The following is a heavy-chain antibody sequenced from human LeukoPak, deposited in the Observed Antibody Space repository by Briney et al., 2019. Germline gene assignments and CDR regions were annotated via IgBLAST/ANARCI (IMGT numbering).Heavy chain of an antibody. CDR1: GGSISSGGYS. J-gene: IGHJ4*02. CDR2: IYHSGST. CDR3: ARGSVATYYFDY. Sequence: PSETLSLTCAVSGGSISSGGYSWSWIRQPPGKGLEWIGYIYHSGSTYYNPSLKSRVTISVDRSKNQFSLKLSSVTAADTAVYYCARGSVATYYFDYWGQGTLVTVSS. V-gene: IGHV4-30-2*01.